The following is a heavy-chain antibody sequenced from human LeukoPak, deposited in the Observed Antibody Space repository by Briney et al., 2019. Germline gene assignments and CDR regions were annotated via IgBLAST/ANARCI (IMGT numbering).Heavy chain of an antibody. J-gene: IGHJ3*02. Sequence: GGSLRLSSAASGFTFSSYSMNWVRQAPGKGLEWVSVIYSTGTTYYEDSVKGRFTISRDNSKNMLYLQMNSLSPEDTAVYYCARGLSRAELAFDIWGQGTMVAVSS. D-gene: IGHD3-10*01. CDR2: IYSTGTT. V-gene: IGHV3-53*01. CDR3: ARGLSRAELAFDI. CDR1: GFTFSSYS.